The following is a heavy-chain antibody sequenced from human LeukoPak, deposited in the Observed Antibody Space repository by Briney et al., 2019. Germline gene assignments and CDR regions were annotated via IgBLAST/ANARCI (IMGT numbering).Heavy chain of an antibody. Sequence: SETLSLTCAVYGGSFSGYYWSWIRQPPGKGLEWIGEINHSGSTNYNPSLKSRVTISVDTSKNQFSLKLSSVTAADTAVYYCARGNSLSYYYYYMDVWGKGTTVTVSS. CDR3: ARGNSLSYYYYYMDV. CDR2: INHSGST. CDR1: GGSFSGYY. V-gene: IGHV4-34*01. D-gene: IGHD4-23*01. J-gene: IGHJ6*03.